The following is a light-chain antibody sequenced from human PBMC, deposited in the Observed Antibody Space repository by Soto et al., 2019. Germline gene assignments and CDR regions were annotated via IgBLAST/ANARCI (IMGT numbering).Light chain of an antibody. Sequence: QSALTQSASASGTPGQRATISCSGGTSNIGTNAVYWFQLLPGTAPKLLIYYSNHRPSGISDRFSGSKSGTSASLAISGLRPEDEADYYCAAWDDRLRGYVFATGTKVTVL. CDR2: YSN. V-gene: IGLV1-47*01. J-gene: IGLJ1*01. CDR3: AAWDDRLRGYV. CDR1: TSNIGTNA.